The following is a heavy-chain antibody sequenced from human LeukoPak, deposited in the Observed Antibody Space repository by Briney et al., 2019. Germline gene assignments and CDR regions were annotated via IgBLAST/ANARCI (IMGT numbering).Heavy chain of an antibody. CDR2: IYYSGST. CDR1: VHSISSYD. J-gene: IGHJ4*02. Sequence: SDTLSLTCTVSVHSISSYDWSWIRHPPGKGRVWIGYIYYSGSTNNNPSLKSRVTISVDTSKNQFSLKLSSVTAADTAVYYCARHYYDSSGYYYFDYWGQGTLFTVSS. CDR3: ARHYYDSSGYYYFDY. V-gene: IGHV4-59*08. D-gene: IGHD3-22*01.